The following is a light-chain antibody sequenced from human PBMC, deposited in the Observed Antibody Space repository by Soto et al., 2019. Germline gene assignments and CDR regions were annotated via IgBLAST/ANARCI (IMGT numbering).Light chain of an antibody. CDR3: SSYTSSINLGV. V-gene: IGLV2-14*01. CDR1: SSDVGGYNY. J-gene: IGLJ2*01. Sequence: QSVLTQPASVSGSPGQSITISCTGTSSDVGGYNYVSWYQQHPGKAPKLMIYDVSNRPSGVSNRFSGSKSGNTASLTISGLQAEDEADYYSSSYTSSINLGVFGGGTQLTVL. CDR2: DVS.